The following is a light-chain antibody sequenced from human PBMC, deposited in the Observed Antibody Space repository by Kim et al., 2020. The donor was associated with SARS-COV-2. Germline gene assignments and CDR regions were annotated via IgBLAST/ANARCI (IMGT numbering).Light chain of an antibody. V-gene: IGKV3-11*01. J-gene: IGKJ2*02. CDR3: HLTSTWLPCS. CDR2: DAS. Sequence: EIVLTQSPATLSLSPGERATLSCRASQSVSSYLAWYQQKPGQAPRLLIYDASNRATGIPARFSGSGSGTDFTLTISSLEPEDFAVYYCHLTSTWLPCSFGQGT. CDR1: QSVSSY.